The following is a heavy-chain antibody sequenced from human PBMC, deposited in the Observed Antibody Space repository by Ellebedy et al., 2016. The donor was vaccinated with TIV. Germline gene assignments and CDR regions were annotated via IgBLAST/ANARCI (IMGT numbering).Heavy chain of an antibody. V-gene: IGHV3-64D*06. J-gene: IGHJ4*02. CDR2: ISSNGGST. Sequence: GESLKISCSASGFTFSSYAMHWVRQAPGKGLEYVSAISSNGGSTYYADSVKGRFTISRDNSKNTLYLQMSSLRAEDTAVYYCVKIGYFDWLAGWGQGTLVTVSS. CDR3: VKIGYFDWLAG. D-gene: IGHD3-9*01. CDR1: GFTFSSYA.